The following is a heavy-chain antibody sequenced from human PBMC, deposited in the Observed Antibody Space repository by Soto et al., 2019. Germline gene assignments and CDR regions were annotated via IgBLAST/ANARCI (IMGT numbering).Heavy chain of an antibody. D-gene: IGHD6-19*01. J-gene: IGHJ4*02. Sequence: EVQLVESGGDLVQRGGSLRLSCVASGFTFSVYRMKWVRQAPGKGMEWFSYITSDTKTIKYADSGKTRFTKTRDNAKNPEQRQLNSPGEEDTAVYYSASSVEGHFDYWGPGNVVTVSS. V-gene: IGHV3-48*02. CDR3: ASSVEGHFDY. CDR1: GFTFSVYR. CDR2: ITSDTKTI.